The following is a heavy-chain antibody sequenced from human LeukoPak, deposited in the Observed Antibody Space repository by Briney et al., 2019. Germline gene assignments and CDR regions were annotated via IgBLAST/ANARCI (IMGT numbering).Heavy chain of an antibody. D-gene: IGHD2-21*02. V-gene: IGHV4-34*01. Sequence: SETLSLTCAVYGGSFSGYYWSWIRQPPGKGLEWIGEINHSGSTNYNPSLKRRVTISVDTPKNQFSLNLSSVTAADTAVYYCASTNCGGACHRLSRAGPDFDYWGQGTLVTVSS. CDR1: GGSFSGYY. CDR3: ASTNCGGACHRLSRAGPDFDY. CDR2: INHSGST. J-gene: IGHJ4*02.